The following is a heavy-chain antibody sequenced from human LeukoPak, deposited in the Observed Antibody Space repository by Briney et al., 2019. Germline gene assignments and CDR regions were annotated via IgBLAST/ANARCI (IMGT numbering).Heavy chain of an antibody. J-gene: IGHJ4*02. D-gene: IGHD6-19*01. V-gene: IGHV3-7*04. CDR1: GFTFSSYA. CDR3: TRGSGWYPDY. CDR2: INQDGREK. Sequence: GESLKISCAASGFTFSSYAMSWVRQVPGKGLEWVANINQDGREKNYVDSVKGRFTIFRDNAKNSLYLQMNSLRVEDTAVFYCTRGSGWYPDYWGQGTMVTVSS.